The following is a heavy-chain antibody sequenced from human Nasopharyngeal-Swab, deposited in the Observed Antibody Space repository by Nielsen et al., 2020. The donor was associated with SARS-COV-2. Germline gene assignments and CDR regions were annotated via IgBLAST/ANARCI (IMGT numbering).Heavy chain of an antibody. J-gene: IGHJ4*02. D-gene: IGHD6-19*01. CDR2: VYSGGGT. Sequence: GGSLRLSCTASAFTASSDNMSWVRQAPGKGLEWVSVVYSGGGTDYADSVKGRFTITRDNSKNTVYLQMRRLRDEDTAIYYCARDHPPIEVAGTNYFDYWGQGTLVTVSS. V-gene: IGHV3-66*01. CDR1: AFTASSDN. CDR3: ARDHPPIEVAGTNYFDY.